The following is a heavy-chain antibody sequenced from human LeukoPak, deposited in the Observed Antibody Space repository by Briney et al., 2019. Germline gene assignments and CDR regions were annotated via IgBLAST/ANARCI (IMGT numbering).Heavy chain of an antibody. V-gene: IGHV3-74*01. CDR2: INTDGSGT. CDR3: ARGNAHAFDI. Sequence: GGSLRLSCAASRFTFSSYWMHWVRQAPGKGLVWVSRINTDGSGTSYADSVKGRFTISKDNAKNTLYLQMNSLRAEDTAVYYCARGNAHAFDIWGQGTMVTVSS. CDR1: RFTFSSYW. J-gene: IGHJ3*02. D-gene: IGHD1-1*01.